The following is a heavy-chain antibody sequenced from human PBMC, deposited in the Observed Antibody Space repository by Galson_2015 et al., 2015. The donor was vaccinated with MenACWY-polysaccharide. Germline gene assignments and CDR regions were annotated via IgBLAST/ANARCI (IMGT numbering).Heavy chain of an antibody. CDR1: GFTVSSNY. V-gene: IGHV3-53*01. J-gene: IGHJ4*02. Sequence: SLRLSCAASGFTVSSNYMSWVRQAPGKGLEWVSVIYSGGSAYHADSVKGRFTISRDNSKNTLYLQMNSLRAEDTAVYYCARVDYDILTGYYPFDYWGQGTLVTVSS. CDR2: IYSGGSA. D-gene: IGHD3-9*01. CDR3: ARVDYDILTGYYPFDY.